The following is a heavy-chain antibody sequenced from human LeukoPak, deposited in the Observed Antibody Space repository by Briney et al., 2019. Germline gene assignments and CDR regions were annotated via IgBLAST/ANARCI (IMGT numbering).Heavy chain of an antibody. CDR3: ARAAYDFWSGYYEH. J-gene: IGHJ4*02. Sequence: PGGSLRLSCAASGFTFSSYWMSWVRQAPGKGLEWVANIKQDGSEKYYVDSVKGRFTISRDNAKNSLYLQMNSLRAEDTAVYYCARAAYDFWSGYYEHWGQGTLVTVSS. CDR1: GFTFSSYW. V-gene: IGHV3-7*01. CDR2: IKQDGSEK. D-gene: IGHD3-3*01.